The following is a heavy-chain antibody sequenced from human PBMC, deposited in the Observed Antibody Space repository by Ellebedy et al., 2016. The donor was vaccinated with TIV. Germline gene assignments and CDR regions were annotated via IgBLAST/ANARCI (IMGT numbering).Heavy chain of an antibody. J-gene: IGHJ4*02. CDR3: AKDRTSGDGYWVFDN. Sequence: GESLKISCAASGFTFSSYWMHWVRQAPGKGLEWVSGIVGSGSQKYADSVKGRFTISRDNSKRTVDLQMNGLRAEDTAIYFCAKDRTSGDGYWVFDNWGQGTLVSVSS. D-gene: IGHD5-18*01. CDR2: IVGSGS. CDR1: GFTFSSYW. V-gene: IGHV3-23*01.